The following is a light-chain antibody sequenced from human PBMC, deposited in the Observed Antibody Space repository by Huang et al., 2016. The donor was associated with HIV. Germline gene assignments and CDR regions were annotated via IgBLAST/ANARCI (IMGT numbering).Light chain of an antibody. CDR1: QSVSTN. Sequence: EIVMTQSPATLSVSPGARGTLSCRASQSVSTNLAWYQQKPGQAPRLLIYGASTRATGIPARFSGSGSGTEFILTISSLQSEDFAVYYCQQYNNWPLTFGGGTKVEIK. CDR2: GAS. CDR3: QQYNNWPLT. V-gene: IGKV3-15*01. J-gene: IGKJ4*01.